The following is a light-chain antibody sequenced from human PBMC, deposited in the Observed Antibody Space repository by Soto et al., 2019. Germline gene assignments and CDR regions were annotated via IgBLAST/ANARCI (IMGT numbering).Light chain of an antibody. J-gene: IGKJ1*01. V-gene: IGKV1-27*01. Sequence: DIQMTQSPSSLSASVGDRVTITCRASQDIRNYLAWYQQKPGKVPKLLIYAASTLQSGVPPRFSGSGSGTDFTLTISSLQPEDVAGYYCQKYNSAPKTFGEGIKVEIK. CDR2: AAS. CDR1: QDIRNY. CDR3: QKYNSAPKT.